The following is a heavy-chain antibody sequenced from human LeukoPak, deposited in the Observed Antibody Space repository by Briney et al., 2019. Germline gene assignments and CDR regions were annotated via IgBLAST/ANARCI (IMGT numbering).Heavy chain of an antibody. CDR2: IYYSGST. D-gene: IGHD3-22*01. CDR3: ARGLWSITMIVVPAEGVYFDY. V-gene: IGHV4-31*03. CDR1: GGSISSGGYY. Sequence: SETLSLTCTVSGGSISSGGYYWSWIRQHPGKGLEWIGYIYYSGSTYYNPSLKSRVTISVDTSKNQFSLKLSSVTAADTAVYYCARGLWSITMIVVPAEGVYFDYWGQGTLVTVSS. J-gene: IGHJ4*02.